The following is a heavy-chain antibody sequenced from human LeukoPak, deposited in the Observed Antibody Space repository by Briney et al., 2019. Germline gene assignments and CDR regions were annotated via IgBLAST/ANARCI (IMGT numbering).Heavy chain of an antibody. V-gene: IGHV3-64*01. CDR1: GFTFSSYA. D-gene: IGHD6-13*01. Sequence: GGSLRLSCAASGFTFSSYAMHWVRQAPGKGLEYVSAISSNGGSTYYANSVKGRFTISRDNSKNTLYLQMNSLRAEDTAVYYCAKGVIAAAGTNGGWFDPWGQGTLVTVSS. CDR3: AKGVIAAAGTNGGWFDP. CDR2: ISSNGGST. J-gene: IGHJ5*02.